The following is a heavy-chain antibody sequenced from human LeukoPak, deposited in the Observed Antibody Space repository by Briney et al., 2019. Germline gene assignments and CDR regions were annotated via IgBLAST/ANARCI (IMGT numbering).Heavy chain of an antibody. CDR2: IYISRGT. Sequence: PSETLSLTCTVSGVSISGYYWSWIRQPAGKGLEWIGRIYISRGTNYNPSLTSRVIMSVDTSKNQFSLQLTSVTAADTAVYYCARDRYYYDTSGPPLDIWGQGTMVTVSS. J-gene: IGHJ3*02. D-gene: IGHD3-22*01. CDR1: GVSISGYY. CDR3: ARDRYYYDTSGPPLDI. V-gene: IGHV4-4*07.